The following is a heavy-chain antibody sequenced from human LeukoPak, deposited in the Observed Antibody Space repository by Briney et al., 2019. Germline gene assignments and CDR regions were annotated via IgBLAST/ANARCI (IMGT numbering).Heavy chain of an antibody. CDR1: GFTFSSYG. V-gene: IGHV3-33*01. CDR3: ARGRDGHNRGDALDI. CDR2: IWYDGSNK. D-gene: IGHD5-24*01. J-gene: IGHJ3*02. Sequence: GRSLRLSCAASGFTFSSYGMHWVRQAPGKGLEWVAVIWYDGSNKYYADSVKGRFTISRDNSKNTLYLQMNSLRVEDTAVYYCARGRDGHNRGDALDIWGQGTMVTVS.